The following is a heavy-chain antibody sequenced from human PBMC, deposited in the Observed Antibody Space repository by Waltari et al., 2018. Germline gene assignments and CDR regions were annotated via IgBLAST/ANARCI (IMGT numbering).Heavy chain of an antibody. CDR3: AGRRMRYQLRPLASLDP. CDR1: GGTFSSYA. V-gene: IGHV1-69*12. J-gene: IGHJ5*02. D-gene: IGHD2-2*01. Sequence: QVQLVQSGAEVKKPGSSVKVSCKASGGTFSSYAISWVRQAPGQGLEWMGGIIPIFGTANYAQKFQGRVTITADESTSTAYMELSSLRSEDTAVYYCAGRRMRYQLRPLASLDPWGQGTLVTVSS. CDR2: IIPIFGTA.